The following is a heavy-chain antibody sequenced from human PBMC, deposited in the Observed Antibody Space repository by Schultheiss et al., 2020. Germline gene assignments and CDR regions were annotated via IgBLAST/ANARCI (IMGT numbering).Heavy chain of an antibody. Sequence: GGSLRLSCAASGFTFSSYSMNWVRQAPGKGLEWVSSISSSSSYIYYADSVKGRFTISRDNAKNSLYLQMNSLRAEDTAVYYCAREGGTANDAFDIWGQGTMVTIS. J-gene: IGHJ3*02. D-gene: IGHD5-18*01. CDR3: AREGGTANDAFDI. V-gene: IGHV3-21*01. CDR1: GFTFSSYS. CDR2: ISSSSSYI.